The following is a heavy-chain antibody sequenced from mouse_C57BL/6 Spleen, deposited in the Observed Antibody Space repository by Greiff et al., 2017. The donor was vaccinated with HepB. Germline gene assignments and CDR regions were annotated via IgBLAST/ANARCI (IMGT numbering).Heavy chain of an antibody. Sequence: QVQLQQSGAELMKPGASVKLSCKATGYTFNGYWIEWVKQRPGHGLEWIGEILPGSGSTNYNEKFKGKATFTADTSSNTAYMQLSSLPTEDSAIYYSARRDCALFYGYFDVWGTGTPVTVSS. CDR2: ILPGSGST. CDR3: ARRDCALFYGYFDV. J-gene: IGHJ1*03. D-gene: IGHD3-3*01. V-gene: IGHV1-9*01. CDR1: GYTFNGYW.